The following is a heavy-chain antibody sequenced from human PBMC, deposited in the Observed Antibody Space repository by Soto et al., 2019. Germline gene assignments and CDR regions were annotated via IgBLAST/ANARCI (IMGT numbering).Heavy chain of an antibody. CDR1: GFTFSSYG. CDR2: IWYDGSNK. Sequence: QVQLVESGGGVVQPGRSLRLSCAASGFTFSSYGMHWVRQAPGKGLEWVAVIWYDGSNKYYADYVKGRFTISRDNSKNTLYLQMNSLRADDTAVYYCARRTGLDYWGQGTLVTVSS. V-gene: IGHV3-33*01. J-gene: IGHJ4*02. CDR3: ARRTGLDY.